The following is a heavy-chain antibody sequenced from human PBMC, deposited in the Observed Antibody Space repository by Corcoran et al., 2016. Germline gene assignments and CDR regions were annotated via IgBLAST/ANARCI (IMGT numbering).Heavy chain of an antibody. CDR3: ARRLGYSSRFSDYYYYGMDV. V-gene: IGHV3-53*01. D-gene: IGHD6-13*01. CDR1: GFTVSSNY. CDR2: IYSGGST. J-gene: IGHJ6*02. Sequence: EVQLVESGGGLIQPGGSLRLSCAASGFTVSSNYMSWVRQAPGKGLEWVSVIYSGGSTYYADSVKGRFTISRDNSKNKLYLQMNSLRAEDTAGDYCARRLGYSSRFSDYYYYGMDVWGQGTTVTVSS.